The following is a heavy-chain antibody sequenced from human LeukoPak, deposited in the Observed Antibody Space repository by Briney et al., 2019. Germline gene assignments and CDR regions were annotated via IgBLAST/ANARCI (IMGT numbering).Heavy chain of an antibody. CDR2: INRDGSEK. CDR3: GRGPGYRSDY. V-gene: IGHV3-7*05. Sequence: GGSLRLSCAASGFTFSDYHMTWVRQAPGIGLEWVANINRDGSEKNYVDSVRGRFTIYRDNTKNSLHLQMKSLTVDDTAVYYCGRGPGYRSDYWGQGTLVTVSS. CDR1: GFTFSDYH. D-gene: IGHD3-9*01. J-gene: IGHJ4*02.